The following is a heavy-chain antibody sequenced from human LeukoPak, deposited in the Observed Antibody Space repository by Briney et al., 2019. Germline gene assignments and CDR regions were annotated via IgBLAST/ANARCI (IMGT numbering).Heavy chain of an antibody. V-gene: IGHV3-53*01. CDR3: ARGSCGGDCYLARGWYFDL. CDR2: IYSGGST. CDR1: GFTVSSNY. D-gene: IGHD2-21*02. J-gene: IGHJ2*01. Sequence: GGSLRLSCAASGFTVSSNYMNWVRQAPGKGLEWVSVIYSGGSTYYADSVKGRFTISRGNSKNTLYLQMNSLRAEDTAVYYCARGSCGGDCYLARGWYFDLWGRGTLVTVSS.